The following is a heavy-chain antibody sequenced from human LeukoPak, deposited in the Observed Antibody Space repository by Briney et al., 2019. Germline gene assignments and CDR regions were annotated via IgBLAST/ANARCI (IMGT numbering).Heavy chain of an antibody. V-gene: IGHV3-30*04. D-gene: IGHD6-19*01. CDR1: GFTFSNYA. CDR3: VRGGPVAATGFDS. J-gene: IGHJ4*02. Sequence: PGGSLRLSCAASGFTFSNYAMHWARQAPGKGLEWVAVISDDGRKIAYADSMKGRFTISRDNSKNTVYLQMNSLKPDDTAVYYCVRGGPVAATGFDSWGQGTLVTVSS. CDR2: ISDDGRKI.